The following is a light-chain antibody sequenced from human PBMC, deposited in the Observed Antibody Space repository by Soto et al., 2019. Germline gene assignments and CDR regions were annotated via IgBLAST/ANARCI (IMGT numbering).Light chain of an antibody. J-gene: IGKJ5*01. CDR2: AAS. CDR1: QAIRND. V-gene: IGKV1-17*01. Sequence: DIQLTQSPSSLYASVGDRVNITCRASQAIRNDLGWYQQTPGKAPKRLIYAASNLHRGVPSRFSGSGSGTEFTLTISSLQPDDFATYYCQQYNSYSTFGQGTRLEI. CDR3: QQYNSYST.